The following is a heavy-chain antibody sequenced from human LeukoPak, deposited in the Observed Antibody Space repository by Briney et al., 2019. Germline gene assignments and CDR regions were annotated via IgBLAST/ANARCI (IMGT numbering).Heavy chain of an antibody. D-gene: IGHD2-2*01. Sequence: GGSLRLSCAASGFTFSSNYMNWVRQAAGRGLEWVSVIYSGGSTYYADSVKGRFTISRDNSKNTLYLQINSLRAEDTAVYYCARGVTRYCSSTSCYYFDYWGQGTLVTVSS. CDR2: IYSGGST. V-gene: IGHV3-53*01. CDR3: ARGVTRYCSSTSCYYFDY. CDR1: GFTFSSNY. J-gene: IGHJ4*02.